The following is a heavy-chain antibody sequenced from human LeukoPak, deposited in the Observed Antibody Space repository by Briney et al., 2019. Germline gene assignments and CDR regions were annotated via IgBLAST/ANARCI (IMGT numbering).Heavy chain of an antibody. D-gene: IGHD3-3*02. CDR3: ARDPYAHFWSGWSDMDV. CDR1: GFTFSDYY. V-gene: IGHV3-11*04. CDR2: ISSSRSTI. Sequence: GGSLRLSCAASGFTFSDYYMSWIRQAPGKGLEWVSYISSSRSTIYYADSVKGRFTISRDNAKNSLYLQMNSLRAEDTAVYYCARDPYAHFWSGWSDMDVWGKGTTVTVSS. J-gene: IGHJ6*03.